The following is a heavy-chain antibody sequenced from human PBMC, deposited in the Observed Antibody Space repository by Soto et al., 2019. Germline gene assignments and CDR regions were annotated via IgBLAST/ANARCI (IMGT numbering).Heavy chain of an antibody. D-gene: IGHD3-22*01. CDR3: ARASSGYYSYFDY. J-gene: IGHJ4*02. V-gene: IGHV1-46*03. CDR1: GYTFTSFS. CDR2: INPSGGST. Sequence: GASVKVSCKASGYTFTSFSMHWVRQAPGQGLEWMGIINPSGGSTSYAQKFQGRVTMTRDTSTSTVYMDLSSLSSEDTAVYYCARASSGYYSYFDYWGQGTLVPVSS.